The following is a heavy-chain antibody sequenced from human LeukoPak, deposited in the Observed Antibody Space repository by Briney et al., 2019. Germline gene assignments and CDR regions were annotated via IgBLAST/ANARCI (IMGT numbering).Heavy chain of an antibody. D-gene: IGHD6-19*01. CDR3: ARRVAYGSGWFDYYGMDV. V-gene: IGHV1-8*01. Sequence: ASVKVSCKASGYTFTSYDINWVRQATGQGLEWMGWMNPNSGNTGYAQKFQGRVTMTRNTSISTAYMELSSLRSEDTAVYYCARRVAYGSGWFDYYGMDVWGQGTTVTVSS. CDR1: GYTFTSYD. J-gene: IGHJ6*02. CDR2: MNPNSGNT.